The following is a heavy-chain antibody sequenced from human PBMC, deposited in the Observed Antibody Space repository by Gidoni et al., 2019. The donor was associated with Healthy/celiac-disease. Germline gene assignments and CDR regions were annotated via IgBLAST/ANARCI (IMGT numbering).Heavy chain of an antibody. Sequence: QLQLQESGPGLVKPSETLSLTCTVSGCSISSSSYYWGWIRQPPGKGLEWIGSIYYSGSTYYNPSLKSRVTISVDTSKNQFSLKLSSVTAADTAVYYCARQRSAVAGTNYFDYWGQGTLVTVSS. V-gene: IGHV4-39*01. CDR3: ARQRSAVAGTNYFDY. D-gene: IGHD6-19*01. J-gene: IGHJ4*02. CDR1: GCSISSSSYY. CDR2: IYYSGST.